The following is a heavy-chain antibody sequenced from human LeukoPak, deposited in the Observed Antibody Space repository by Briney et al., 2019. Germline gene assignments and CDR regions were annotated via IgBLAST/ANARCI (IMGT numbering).Heavy chain of an antibody. CDR3: TRNVERISIFDGVDV. Sequence: GGSLRLSCAASGLTLSTYWMTWVRQAPGKGLEWVANIKKDGSEKYYVDSVRGRFTISRDNAKNSLYLQMSSLGAEDTAVYYCTRNVERISIFDGVDVWGQGTTATVSS. CDR1: GLTLSTYW. D-gene: IGHD3-3*01. CDR2: IKKDGSEK. V-gene: IGHV3-7*01. J-gene: IGHJ6*02.